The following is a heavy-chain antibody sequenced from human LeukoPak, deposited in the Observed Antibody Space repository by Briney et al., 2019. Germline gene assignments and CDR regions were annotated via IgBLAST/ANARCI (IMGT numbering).Heavy chain of an antibody. CDR2: INSDGSST. CDR3: ARDPGGVVYFDY. Sequence: GGSLRLSCAASGFTFSSYWMHWVRQAPGKGLVWVSRINSDGSSTSYADSVKGRFIISRDNAKNTLYLQMNTLRAEDTAVYYCARDPGGVVYFDYWGQGTLVTVSS. D-gene: IGHD2-8*01. J-gene: IGHJ4*02. CDR1: GFTFSSYW. V-gene: IGHV3-74*01.